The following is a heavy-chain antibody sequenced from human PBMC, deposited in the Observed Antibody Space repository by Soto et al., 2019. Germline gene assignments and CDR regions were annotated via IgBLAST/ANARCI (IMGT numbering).Heavy chain of an antibody. CDR3: AKGRRAGAGRALDY. Sequence: GGSLRLSCAASGFTFSSYAMSWVRQAPGKGLEWVSAISGSGSSTYYANSVKGRFTISRDNSKNTLYLQMNSLRAEDTAVYYCAKGRRAGAGRALDYWGQGTLVTVSS. D-gene: IGHD6-19*01. J-gene: IGHJ4*02. CDR1: GFTFSSYA. V-gene: IGHV3-23*01. CDR2: ISGSGSST.